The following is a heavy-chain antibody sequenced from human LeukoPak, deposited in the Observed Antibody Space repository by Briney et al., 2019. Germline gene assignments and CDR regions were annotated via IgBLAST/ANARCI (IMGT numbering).Heavy chain of an antibody. V-gene: IGHV1-69*13. CDR2: IIPILATA. D-gene: IGHD1-7*01. CDR1: GGTFSNYA. CDR3: ARDWGLIGTTDWGGHENWFDP. Sequence: ASVKVSCKASGGTFSNYARSWARQAPGQGLEWMGGIIPILATANNAQKFQGRVTITADESTSTVYMELSRLRSEDTAVYYCARDWGLIGTTDWGGHENWFDPWGQGTLVTVSS. J-gene: IGHJ5*02.